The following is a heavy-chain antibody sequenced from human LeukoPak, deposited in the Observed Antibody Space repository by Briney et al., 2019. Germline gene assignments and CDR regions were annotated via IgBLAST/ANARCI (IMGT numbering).Heavy chain of an antibody. CDR2: ISAYNGNT. CDR3: ARDHDYEVSRAFDI. Sequence: ASVKVSCKASGYTFTSYDINWVRQATGQGLEWMGWISAYNGNTNYAQKLQGRVTMTTDTSTSTAYMELRSLRSDDTAVYYCARDHDYEVSRAFDIWGQGTMVTVSS. D-gene: IGHD4-17*01. J-gene: IGHJ3*02. V-gene: IGHV1-18*01. CDR1: GYTFTSYD.